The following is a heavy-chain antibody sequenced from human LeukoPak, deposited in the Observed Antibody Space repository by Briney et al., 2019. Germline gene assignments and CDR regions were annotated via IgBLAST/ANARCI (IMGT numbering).Heavy chain of an antibody. Sequence: GGSLRLSCAASGFTFSSYAMNWVRQAPGKGLEWVSAISSRGDSTYYADSVKGRFTISRDNSKNTLYLQIDSLRVEDTAVYYCAKQKVGGTVIRHFDYWGQGTLATVSS. D-gene: IGHD1-26*01. J-gene: IGHJ4*02. CDR2: ISSRGDST. CDR1: GFTFSSYA. CDR3: AKQKVGGTVIRHFDY. V-gene: IGHV3-23*01.